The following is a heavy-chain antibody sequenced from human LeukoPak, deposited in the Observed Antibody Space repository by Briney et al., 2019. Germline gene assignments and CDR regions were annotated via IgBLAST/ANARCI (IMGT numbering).Heavy chain of an antibody. CDR1: GGTFSSYA. CDR3: ARMYCSSTSCSRSRVVPPYFDY. Sequence: SVKVSCKASGGTFSSYAISWVRQAPGQGLEWMGGIIPIFGTANYAQKFQGRVTITADESTSTAYMELSSLRSEGTAVYYCARMYCSSTSCSRSRVVPPYFDYWGQGTLVTVSS. D-gene: IGHD2-2*01. CDR2: IIPIFGTA. J-gene: IGHJ4*02. V-gene: IGHV1-69*01.